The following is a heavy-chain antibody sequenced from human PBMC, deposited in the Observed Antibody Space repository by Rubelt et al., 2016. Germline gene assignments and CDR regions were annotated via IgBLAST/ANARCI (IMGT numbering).Heavy chain of an antibody. Sequence: QVQLVQSGAEVKKPGASVKVSCKASGYTFPSYAMHWVRPAPGQSLEWMGWITAGNGNTKYSQKFQGRVTITTDASTRKAYMELRSLRSDDTAVYYCARDKEWLATRGFQNWFDPWGQGTLVTVSS. J-gene: IGHJ5*02. V-gene: IGHV1-3*01. CDR2: ITAGNGNT. CDR3: ARDKEWLATRGFQNWFDP. CDR1: GYTFPSYA. D-gene: IGHD6-19*01.